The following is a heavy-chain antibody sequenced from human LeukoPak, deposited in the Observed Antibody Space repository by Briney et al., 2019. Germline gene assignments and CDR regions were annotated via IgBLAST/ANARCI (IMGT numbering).Heavy chain of an antibody. V-gene: IGHV3-30*18. CDR1: GFTFSYYG. D-gene: IGHD6-13*01. CDR2: ISYDGSSK. J-gene: IGHJ4*02. CDR3: AKDGLAAAGWFDY. Sequence: GGSLRLSCAASGFTFSYYGMHWVRQAPGKGLEWVAVISYDGSSKYYADSVEGRFTISRDNSKNTLYLQMNSLRAEDTAVYYCAKDGLAAAGWFDYWGQGTLVTVSS.